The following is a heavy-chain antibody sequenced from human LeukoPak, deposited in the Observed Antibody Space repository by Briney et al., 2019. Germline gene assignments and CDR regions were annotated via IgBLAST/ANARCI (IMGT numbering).Heavy chain of an antibody. V-gene: IGHV3-7*01. CDR1: GFTFSSYW. CDR3: ATSRFYLES. J-gene: IGHJ4*02. CDR2: IKPDGSEI. Sequence: GGSLRLSCAASGFTFSSYWMSWVRQAPEKGLEWVAKIKPDGSEIYHVDSVQGRFTISRDNVKNSLYLQMNSLRAEDTAVYYCATSRFYLESWGQGTLVTVSS.